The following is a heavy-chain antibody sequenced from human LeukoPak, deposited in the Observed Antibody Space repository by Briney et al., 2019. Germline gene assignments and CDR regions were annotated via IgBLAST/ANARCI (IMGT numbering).Heavy chain of an antibody. CDR1: GFTFSSYA. V-gene: IGHV3-23*01. Sequence: GGSLRLSCAASGFTFSSYAMSWVRQAPGKGLEWVSAISGSGGSTYYADSVKGRFTISRDNSKNTLYLQMNNLRAEDTAVYYCAKGTTYCSSTSCYHGQFDYWGQGTLVTVSS. J-gene: IGHJ4*02. CDR3: AKGTTYCSSTSCYHGQFDY. CDR2: ISGSGGST. D-gene: IGHD2-2*01.